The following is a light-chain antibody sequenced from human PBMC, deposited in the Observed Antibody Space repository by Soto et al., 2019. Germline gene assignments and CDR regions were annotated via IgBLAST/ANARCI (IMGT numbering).Light chain of an antibody. CDR1: SSNIGVGYD. CDR2: GNT. Sequence: QSVVTQPPSVSGAPGQRVTISCTGSSSNIGVGYDVHWYKKLPGTAPRLIIYGNTNRPSGVPDRFSGSKSGASASLAITGLQGDDEADYYCQSFDSSLSGPVFGGGTKVTVL. J-gene: IGLJ2*01. V-gene: IGLV1-40*03. CDR3: QSFDSSLSGPV.